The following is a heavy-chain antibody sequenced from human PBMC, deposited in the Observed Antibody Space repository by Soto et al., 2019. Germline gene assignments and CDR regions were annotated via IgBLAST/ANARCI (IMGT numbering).Heavy chain of an antibody. Sequence: SSVKVSCKASGGTFSSYAISWVRQAPGQGLEWMGGIIPIFGTANYAQKFQGRVTITADESTSTAYMELSSLRSEDTAVYYCASTYRFVVVVAAADYYGMDVWGQGTTVTVSS. CDR2: IIPIFGTA. CDR1: GGTFSSYA. J-gene: IGHJ6*02. V-gene: IGHV1-69*13. CDR3: ASTYRFVVVVAAADYYGMDV. D-gene: IGHD2-15*01.